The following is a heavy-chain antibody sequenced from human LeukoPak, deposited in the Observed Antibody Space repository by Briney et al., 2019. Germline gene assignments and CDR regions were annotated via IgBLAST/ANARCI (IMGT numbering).Heavy chain of an antibody. D-gene: IGHD6-6*01. V-gene: IGHV4-4*09. J-gene: IGHJ4*02. CDR3: ARHLTKYSSSSGLGY. Sequence: TSETLSLTCTVSGGSISSYYWSWIRQPPGKGLEWIGYIYTSGSTNYNPSLKSRVTISVDTSKNQFSLKLSSVTAADTAVYYCARHLTKYSSSSGLGYWGQGTLVTVSS. CDR2: IYTSGST. CDR1: GGSISSYY.